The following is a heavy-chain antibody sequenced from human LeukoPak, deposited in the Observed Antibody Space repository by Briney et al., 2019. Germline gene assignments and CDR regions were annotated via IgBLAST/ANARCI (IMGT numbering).Heavy chain of an antibody. CDR2: IYNSGIT. J-gene: IGHJ4*02. D-gene: IGHD7-27*01. V-gene: IGHV3-53*01. Sequence: GGSLRLSCAASGFTISNNYMTWVRQAPGKGLEWVSTIYNSGITSYADSVKGRFTISRDNSKNTLFLEMISLRAEDTAIYYCAKDGLGIWSRGYFDYWGQGTLVTVSS. CDR1: GFTISNNY. CDR3: AKDGLGIWSRGYFDY.